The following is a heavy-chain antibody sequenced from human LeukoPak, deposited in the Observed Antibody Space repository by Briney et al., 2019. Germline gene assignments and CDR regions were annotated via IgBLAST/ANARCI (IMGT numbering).Heavy chain of an antibody. CDR1: GGSISSYY. V-gene: IGHV4-4*07. Sequence: SETLSLTCTVSGGSISSYYWSWIRQPAGKGLEWIGRIYTSGSTNYNPSLKSRVTMSVDTSKNQFSLKLSSVTAADTAVYYCARAIAAAGPRKYYFDYWGQGTLVTVSS. D-gene: IGHD6-13*01. J-gene: IGHJ4*02. CDR3: ARAIAAAGPRKYYFDY. CDR2: IYTSGST.